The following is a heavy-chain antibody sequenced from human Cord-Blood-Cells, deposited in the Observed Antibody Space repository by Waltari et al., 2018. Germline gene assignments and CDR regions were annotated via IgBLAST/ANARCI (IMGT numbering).Heavy chain of an antibody. D-gene: IGHD7-27*01. V-gene: IGHV1-8*03. Sequence: QVQLVQSGAEVKKPGASVKVSCKASGYTFTSYDINWVRQATGQGLEWMRWMNPNSGNTGYAQKFQGRVPITRNTSISTAYMELSSLRSEDTAVYYCARGLSGLGIYYYYYYMDVWGKGTTVTVSS. CDR1: GYTFTSYD. CDR3: ARGLSGLGIYYYYYYMDV. J-gene: IGHJ6*03. CDR2: MNPNSGNT.